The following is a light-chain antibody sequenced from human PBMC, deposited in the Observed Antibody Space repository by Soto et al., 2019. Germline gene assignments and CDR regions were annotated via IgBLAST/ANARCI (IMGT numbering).Light chain of an antibody. CDR2: DAS. J-gene: IGKJ1*01. CDR1: QGISSY. Sequence: DIQLTQSPSLLSASVGDRVTITCRASQGISSYLAWYQQKPGKAPKLLIYDASTLQSGVPSRCSGSGSGTEFTLTSCSLQPEDFATYYCQQLNSYPPTFGQGTKVEIK. CDR3: QQLNSYPPT. V-gene: IGKV1-9*01.